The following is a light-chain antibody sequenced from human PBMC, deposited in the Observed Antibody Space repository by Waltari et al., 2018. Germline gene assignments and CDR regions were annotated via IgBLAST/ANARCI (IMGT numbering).Light chain of an antibody. J-gene: IGKJ1*01. V-gene: IGKV1-5*03. Sequence: DIQVTQSPSTLSAAVGDRVTITCRASQVISPWLAWFQQKPGKAPKLLIYRVSALESGVPSRFSGSGSGTEFTLTISSLQTDDFATYYCHQYSVSSWAFGQGTRVEIK. CDR1: QVISPW. CDR3: HQYSVSSWA. CDR2: RVS.